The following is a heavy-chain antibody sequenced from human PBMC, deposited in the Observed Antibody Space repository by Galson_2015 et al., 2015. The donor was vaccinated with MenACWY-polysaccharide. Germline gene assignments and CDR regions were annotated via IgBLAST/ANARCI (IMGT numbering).Heavy chain of an antibody. CDR2: IFHSGST. V-gene: IGHV4-4*02. Sequence: SETLSLTCAVSGDSISSSNWWSWVRQPPGKGLEWIGEIFHSGSTNYNPSLKSRVTISVDKSKNQFSLKLSSVTAADAAVYYCARVFLSQSYPFDYWGQGTLVTVSS. D-gene: IGHD1-26*01. CDR1: GDSISSSNW. CDR3: ARVFLSQSYPFDY. J-gene: IGHJ4*02.